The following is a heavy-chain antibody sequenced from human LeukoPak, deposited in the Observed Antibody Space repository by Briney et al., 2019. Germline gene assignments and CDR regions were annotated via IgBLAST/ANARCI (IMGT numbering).Heavy chain of an antibody. CDR1: GYTFTSYD. CDR2: MNPNSGNT. D-gene: IGHD5-18*01. CDR3: ALQQTPTAMVTRDY. Sequence: GASVKVSCKASGYTFTSYDINWVRQATGQGLEWMGWMNPNSGNTGYAQKFQGRVTMTRNTSISTAYMELSSLRSEDTAVYYCALQQTPTAMVTRDYWGQGTLVTVSS. V-gene: IGHV1-8*01. J-gene: IGHJ4*02.